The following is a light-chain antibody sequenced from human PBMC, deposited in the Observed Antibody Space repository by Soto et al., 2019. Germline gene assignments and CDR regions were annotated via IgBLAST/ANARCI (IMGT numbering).Light chain of an antibody. CDR3: CSYAGSSTYV. V-gene: IGLV2-23*01. Sequence: QSVLTQPASVSGSPGQSITISCTGTSSDVGSYNLVSWYQQHPGKAPKLMIYEGSKRPSGVSNRFSGSRSGNTASLTISGLQAEDEADYYCCSYAGSSTYVFRTGTKVTV. J-gene: IGLJ1*01. CDR1: SSDVGSYNL. CDR2: EGS.